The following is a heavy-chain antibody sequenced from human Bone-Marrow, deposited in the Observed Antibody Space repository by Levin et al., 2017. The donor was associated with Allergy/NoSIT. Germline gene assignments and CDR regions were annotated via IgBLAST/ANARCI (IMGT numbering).Heavy chain of an antibody. CDR1: GFTFGDYA. CDR3: TRDPGQRTPYFGSESYYKFA. J-gene: IGHJ5*02. V-gene: IGHV3-49*03. Sequence: QPGGSLRLSCTGSGFTFGDYAMSWFRQAPGKGLEWVGFIRSEAYGGTTEYAASVQGRFFISRDDSKSSAYLQMNSLKTEDTAVYYCTRDPGQRTPYFGSESYYKFAWGQGTPVTVSS. CDR2: IRSEAYGGTT. D-gene: IGHD3-10*01.